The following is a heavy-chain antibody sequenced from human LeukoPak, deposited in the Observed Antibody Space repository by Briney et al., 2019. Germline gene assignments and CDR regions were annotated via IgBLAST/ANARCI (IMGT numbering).Heavy chain of an antibody. CDR2: INPYSGDT. D-gene: IGHD6-13*01. J-gene: IGHJ4*02. CDR3: ARDQGSLTRSWYTGY. Sequence: ASVKVSCKASGYTFTGYHIHWVRQAPGQGREWVGRINPYSGDTNFAQKFQGRVTMARDPSIPTAYMDLSSLTPDDTAVYFCARDQGSLTRSWYTGYWGQGTQVTVSS. CDR1: GYTFTGYH. V-gene: IGHV1-2*06.